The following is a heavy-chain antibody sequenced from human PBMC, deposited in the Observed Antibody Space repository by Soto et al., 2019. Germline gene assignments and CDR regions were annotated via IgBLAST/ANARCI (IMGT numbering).Heavy chain of an antibody. V-gene: IGHV3-23*01. CDR1: GFTFSSYA. D-gene: IGHD3-22*01. Sequence: EVQLLESGGGLVQPGGSLRLSCAASGFTFSSYAMSWVRQAPGKGLEWVSAISGSGGSTYYADSVKGRFTISRDNSKNTLSLQMNSLRAEDTAVYYCAKTGITMIWGTPGRAFDIWGQGTMVTVSS. CDR3: AKTGITMIWGTPGRAFDI. J-gene: IGHJ3*02. CDR2: ISGSGGST.